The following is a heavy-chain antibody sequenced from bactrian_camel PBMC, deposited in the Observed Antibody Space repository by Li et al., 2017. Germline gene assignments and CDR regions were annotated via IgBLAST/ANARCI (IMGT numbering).Heavy chain of an antibody. CDR3: AADLLGYSGGYWARSEYSY. CDR1: GLSFDDYA. V-gene: IGHV3S63*01. CDR2: VYIFGDRT. J-gene: IGHJ4*01. Sequence: HVQLVESGGGSVQTGGSLTLSCTVSGLSFDDYAVGWFRQAPGKEREGLAAVYIFGDRTDYAESVKGRFTISKDNAKNTVTLQMNSLKPDDTAMYYCAADLLGYSGGYWARSEYSYWGQGTQVTVS. D-gene: IGHD2*01.